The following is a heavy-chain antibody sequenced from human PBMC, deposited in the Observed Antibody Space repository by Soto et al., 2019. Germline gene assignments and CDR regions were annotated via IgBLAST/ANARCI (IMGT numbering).Heavy chain of an antibody. J-gene: IGHJ3*01. D-gene: IGHD2-21*01. Sequence: QVQLVQSGAEVKKPGSSVRVSCKASGVTFSSYTISWVRQAPGQGLEWMGRTIPVLGVTNYAPKFQGRLTIIADEKTSTVHKELGSLISEDKATEYSRWLINGDSDVSDFWGQGTMVIVSS. CDR3: RWLINGDSDVSDF. V-gene: IGHV1-69*02. CDR2: TIPVLGVT. CDR1: GVTFSSYT.